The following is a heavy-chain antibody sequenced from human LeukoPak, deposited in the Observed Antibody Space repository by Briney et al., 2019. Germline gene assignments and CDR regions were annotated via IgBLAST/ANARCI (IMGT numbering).Heavy chain of an antibody. CDR2: ISGSGGST. CDR1: GFTFSSYA. Sequence: GGSLRLSCAASGFTFSSYAMSCVRQAPGKWLEWVSAISGSGGSTYYAYSVKCPFTISRDNSNNTVYLQMNSLRAEDKVVYYCAKDGHPYYYYGMDVWGQGTTVTVSS. CDR3: AKDGHPYYYYGMDV. J-gene: IGHJ6*02. V-gene: IGHV3-23*01.